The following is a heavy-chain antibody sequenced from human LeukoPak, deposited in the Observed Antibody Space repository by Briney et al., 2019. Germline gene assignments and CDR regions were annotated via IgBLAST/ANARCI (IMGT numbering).Heavy chain of an antibody. Sequence: PSETLSLTCTVSGYSISSGYYWGWIRQPPGKGLEWIGSIYHSGSTYYNPSLKSRVTISVDTFKNQFSLKLSSVTAADTAVYYCARYDYGDYVGAFDIWGQGTMVTVSS. CDR2: IYHSGST. J-gene: IGHJ3*02. CDR3: ARYDYGDYVGAFDI. CDR1: GYSISSGYY. V-gene: IGHV4-38-2*02. D-gene: IGHD4-17*01.